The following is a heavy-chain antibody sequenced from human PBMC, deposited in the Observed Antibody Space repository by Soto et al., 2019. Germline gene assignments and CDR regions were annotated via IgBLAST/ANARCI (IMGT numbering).Heavy chain of an antibody. J-gene: IGHJ4*02. CDR3: ARQIYDSDTGPNFQYYFDS. D-gene: IGHD3-22*01. V-gene: IGHV5-10-1*01. Sequence: GEPLKISCKGSRYSFAGYWITWARQKTGKGLEWMGRIDPSDSQTYYSPSFRGHVTISVTKSITTVFLQWSSLRASDTAMYYCARQIYDSDTGPNFQYYFDSWGQGTPVTVSS. CDR2: IDPSDSQT. CDR1: RYSFAGYW.